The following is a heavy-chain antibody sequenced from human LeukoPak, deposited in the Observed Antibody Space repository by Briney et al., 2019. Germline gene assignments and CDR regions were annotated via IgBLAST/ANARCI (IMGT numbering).Heavy chain of an antibody. CDR2: IKQDGSEK. J-gene: IGHJ4*02. CDR1: GFTFSSYW. V-gene: IGHV3-7*01. D-gene: IGHD2-15*01. Sequence: GGSLRLSCAASGFTFSSYWMSWVRQAPGKGLEWVANIKQDGSEKYYVDSVKGRFTISRDHAKNSLYLQMNSLRAEDTAVYYCARERAIGGSCYDYWGQGTLVTVSS. CDR3: ARERAIGGSCYDY.